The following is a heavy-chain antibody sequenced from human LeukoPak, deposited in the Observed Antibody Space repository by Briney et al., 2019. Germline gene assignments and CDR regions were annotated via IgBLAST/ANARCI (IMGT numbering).Heavy chain of an antibody. D-gene: IGHD3-10*01. Sequence: GGSLRLSCAASGFTFSSYAMGWVRQAPGKGLEWVSAISGSGGSTYYADSVKGRFTISRDNSKNTLYLQMNSLRAEDTAVYYCAKGGEELLWFGELLQAEYFDYWGQGTLVTVSS. CDR3: AKGGEELLWFGELLQAEYFDY. CDR1: GFTFSSYA. V-gene: IGHV3-23*01. CDR2: ISGSGGST. J-gene: IGHJ4*02.